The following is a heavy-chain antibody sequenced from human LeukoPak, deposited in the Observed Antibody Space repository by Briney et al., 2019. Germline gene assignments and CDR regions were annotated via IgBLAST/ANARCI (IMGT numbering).Heavy chain of an antibody. CDR1: GGSINNYY. D-gene: IGHD3-10*01. CDR3: ASDYNGSGSYYKY. J-gene: IGHJ4*02. V-gene: IGHV4-59*01. Sequence: SETLSLTCTVSGGSINNYYWSWIRQPPGKGLEWIGYMYRTGSTNYNPSLKSRVTITPDSSKNQFSLRLTSVTAADTAVYYCASDYNGSGSYYKYWGQGTLVTVSS. CDR2: MYRTGST.